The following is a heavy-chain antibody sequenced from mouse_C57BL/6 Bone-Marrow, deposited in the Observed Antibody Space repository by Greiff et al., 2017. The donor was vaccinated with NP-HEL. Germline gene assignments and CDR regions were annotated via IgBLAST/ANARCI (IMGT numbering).Heavy chain of an antibody. D-gene: IGHD2-1*01. CDR3: TRGRGGNYDLRY. Sequence: LVESGAELVRPGASVTLSCKASGYTFTDYEMHWVKQTPVHGLEWIGAIDPETGGTAYNQKFKGKAILTADKSSSTAYMELRSLTSEDSAVYYCTRGRGGNYDLRYWGQGTTLTVSS. J-gene: IGHJ2*01. V-gene: IGHV1-15*01. CDR2: IDPETGGT. CDR1: GYTFTDYE.